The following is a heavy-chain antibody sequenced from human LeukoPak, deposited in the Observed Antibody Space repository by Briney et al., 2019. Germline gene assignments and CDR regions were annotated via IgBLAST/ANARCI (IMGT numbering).Heavy chain of an antibody. CDR3: ARNRPNSSSWYGVGHDAFDI. CDR1: GGSISSYY. Sequence: SETLSLTCTVSGGSISSYYWSWIRQPPGKGLEWIGYIYYSGSTNYNPSLKSRVTISVDTSKNQFSLKLSSVTAADTAVYYCARNRPNSSSWYGVGHDAFDIWGQGTMVTVSS. J-gene: IGHJ3*02. D-gene: IGHD6-13*01. V-gene: IGHV4-59*01. CDR2: IYYSGST.